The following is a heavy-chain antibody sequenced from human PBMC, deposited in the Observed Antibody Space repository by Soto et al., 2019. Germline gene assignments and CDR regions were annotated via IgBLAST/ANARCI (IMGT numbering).Heavy chain of an antibody. J-gene: IGHJ4*02. CDR2: ISWNSGSI. Sequence: EVQLVESGGGLVQPGRSLRLSCAASGFTFDDYAMHWVRQAPGKGLEWVSGISWNSGSIGYADSVKGRFTISRDNAKNSLYLQMNSLRAEDTAVYYCARDRYYDSSGYFYWGQGTLVTVSS. CDR1: GFTFDDYA. CDR3: ARDRYYDSSGYFY. V-gene: IGHV3-9*01. D-gene: IGHD3-22*01.